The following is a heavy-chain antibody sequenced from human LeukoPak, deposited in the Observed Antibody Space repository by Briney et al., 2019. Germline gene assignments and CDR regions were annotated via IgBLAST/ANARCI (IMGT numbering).Heavy chain of an antibody. D-gene: IGHD2-2*01. CDR3: ARGRRRGYCSSTSCRKNWFDP. CDR1: GGSISSSSYY. V-gene: IGHV4-39*07. J-gene: IGHJ5*02. Sequence: SETLSLTCTVSGGSISSSSYYWGWIRQPPGKGLEWIGEINHSGSTNYNPSLKSRVTISVDTSKNQFSLKLSSVTAADTAVYYCARGRRRGYCSSTSCRKNWFDPWGQGTLVTVSS. CDR2: INHSGST.